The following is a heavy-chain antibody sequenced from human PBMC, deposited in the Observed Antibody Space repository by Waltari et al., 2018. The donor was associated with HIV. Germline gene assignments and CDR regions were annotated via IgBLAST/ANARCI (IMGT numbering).Heavy chain of an antibody. V-gene: IGHV1-69*01. CDR1: GGSFSNNA. CDR3: ARGAASNTFNSYFDS. Sequence: VQLVQSGAEVKKTGESLRISCKASGGSFSNNAIRWVRQAPGQGLEWMGGIIPVFGTTYYSQKFQGRVTITADVSLTTAYMDLSSLGSDDTAFYFCARGAASNTFNSYFDSWGQGVLVTVSS. CDR2: IIPVFGTT. J-gene: IGHJ4*02. D-gene: IGHD6-25*01.